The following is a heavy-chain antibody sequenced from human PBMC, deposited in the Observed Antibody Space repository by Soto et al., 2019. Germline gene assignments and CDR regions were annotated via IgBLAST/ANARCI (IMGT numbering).Heavy chain of an antibody. D-gene: IGHD6-6*01. CDR1: GGSISSYY. CDR3: AWDSSSEPIDAFDI. Sequence: SETLSLTCTASGGSISSYYRNWFRQPPGKGLEWVGYISYRGSTNYNPSLKSRVTISVDTSKNQYALKLSSVTASDTAVYYCAWDSSSEPIDAFDIWAQGTVVTVSS. V-gene: IGHV4-59*03. CDR2: ISYRGST. J-gene: IGHJ3*02.